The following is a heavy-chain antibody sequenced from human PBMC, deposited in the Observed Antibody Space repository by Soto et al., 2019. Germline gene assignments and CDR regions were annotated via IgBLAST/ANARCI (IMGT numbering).Heavy chain of an antibody. J-gene: IGHJ4*02. V-gene: IGHV1-2*02. CDR2: INPNSGGT. D-gene: IGHD2-15*01. CDR3: ARDPRYCSGGSCYSD. Sequence: GASVKVSCKASGYTFTGYYMHWVRQAPGQGLEWMGWINPNSGGTNYAQKFQGRVTMTRDTSISTAYMELSRLRSDDTAVYYCARDPRYCSGGSCYSDWGQGTLVTVSS. CDR1: GYTFTGYY.